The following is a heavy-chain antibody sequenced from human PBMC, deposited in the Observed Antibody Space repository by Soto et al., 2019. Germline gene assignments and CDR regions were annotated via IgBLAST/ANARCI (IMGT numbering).Heavy chain of an antibody. Sequence: QVQLQESGPGLVKPSQTLSLTCTVSGGSISSGGYYWSWIRQHPGKGLEWIGYISYSGSTYYNPSPESRVTISVDTSKTQFSLKLSSVTAADTAVYYCARDALSRDSIWGQGTLVTVSS. D-gene: IGHD3-22*01. CDR1: GGSISSGGYY. CDR3: ARDALSRDSI. J-gene: IGHJ4*02. V-gene: IGHV4-31*03. CDR2: ISYSGST.